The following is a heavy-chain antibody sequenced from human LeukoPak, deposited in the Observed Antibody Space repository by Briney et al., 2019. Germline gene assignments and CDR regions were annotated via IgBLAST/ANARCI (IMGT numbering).Heavy chain of an antibody. CDR3: ARDSSDTYSSSWPEYFQH. CDR1: GYTFTGYY. V-gene: IGHV1-2*02. J-gene: IGHJ1*01. CDR2: INPNSGGT. Sequence: ASVKVSCKASGYTFTGYYMHWVRQAPGQGLEWMGWINPNSGGTNYAQKFQGRVTMTRDTSISTAYMELSRLRSDDTAVYYCARDSSDTYSSSWPEYFQHWGQGTLVTVSS. D-gene: IGHD6-13*01.